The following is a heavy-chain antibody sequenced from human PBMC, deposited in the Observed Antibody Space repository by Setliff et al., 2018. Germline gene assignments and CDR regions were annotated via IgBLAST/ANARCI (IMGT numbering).Heavy chain of an antibody. CDR3: ARGRRGNYDFWSGYSNWFDP. V-gene: IGHV4-4*02. D-gene: IGHD3-3*01. CDR2: IYHSGST. CDR1: GGSISSSNW. J-gene: IGHJ5*02. Sequence: SETLSLTCAVSGGSISSSNWWSWVRQPPGKGLEWIGEIYHSGSTNYNPSLKSRVTISVDTSKNQFSLKLSSVTAADTAVYYCARGRRGNYDFWSGYSNWFDPWGQGTLVTVSS.